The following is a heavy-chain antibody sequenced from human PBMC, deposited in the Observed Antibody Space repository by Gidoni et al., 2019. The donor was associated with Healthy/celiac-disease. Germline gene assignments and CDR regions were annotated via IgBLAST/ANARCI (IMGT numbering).Heavy chain of an antibody. D-gene: IGHD3-3*01. CDR1: GFTFSSYA. J-gene: IGHJ4*02. CDR3: AKDSNVLRFLEWFPLSY. CDR2: ISGSGGST. Sequence: EVQLLESGGGLVQPGGSLRLSCAASGFTFSSYAMSWVRQAPGKGLEWVSAISGSGGSTYYADSVKGRFTISRDNSKNTLYLQMNSLRAEDTAVYYCAKDSNVLRFLEWFPLSYWGQGTLVTVSS. V-gene: IGHV3-23*01.